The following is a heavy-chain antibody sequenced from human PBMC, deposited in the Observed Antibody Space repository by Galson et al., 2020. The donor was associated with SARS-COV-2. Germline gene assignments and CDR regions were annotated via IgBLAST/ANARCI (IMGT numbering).Heavy chain of an antibody. J-gene: IGHJ3*02. CDR3: AAVSCSSTSCYDAFDI. CDR2: IVVGSGNT. Sequence: ASVKVSCKASGFTFTSSAMQWVRQARGQRLEWIGWIVVGSGNTNYAQKFQERVTITRDMSTSTAYMELSSLRSEDTAVYYCAAVSCSSTSCYDAFDIWGQGTMVTVSS. CDR1: GFTFTSSA. D-gene: IGHD2-2*01. V-gene: IGHV1-58*02.